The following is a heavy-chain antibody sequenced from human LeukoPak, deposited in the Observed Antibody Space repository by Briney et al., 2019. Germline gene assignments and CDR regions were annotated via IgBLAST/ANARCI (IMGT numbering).Heavy chain of an antibody. D-gene: IGHD4-23*01. J-gene: IGHJ4*02. CDR2: ISTRDNTI. V-gene: IGHV3-11*01. CDR1: GFTFSDYY. Sequence: GGSLRLSCTATGFTFSDYYMSWIRQTPGKGLEWLSYISTRDNTIQYADSVKGRFTISRDNANNSVFLQMNNLRAEDSAIYYCARGARWAYYFDYWGQGTLVTVSS. CDR3: ARGARWAYYFDY.